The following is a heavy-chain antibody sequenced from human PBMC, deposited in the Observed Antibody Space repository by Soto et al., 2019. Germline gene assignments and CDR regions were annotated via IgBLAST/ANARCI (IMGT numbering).Heavy chain of an antibody. CDR2: ISGSGGST. CDR3: AKDEGDYDFWSGYYTPYYYGMDV. V-gene: IGHV3-23*01. J-gene: IGHJ6*02. D-gene: IGHD3-3*01. CDR1: GFTFSSYA. Sequence: GGSLRLSCAASGFTFSSYAMSWVRQAPGKGLEWVSAISGSGGSTYYADSVKGRFTISRDNSKNTLYLQMNSLRAEDTAVYYCAKDEGDYDFWSGYYTPYYYGMDVWGQGTTVTVSS.